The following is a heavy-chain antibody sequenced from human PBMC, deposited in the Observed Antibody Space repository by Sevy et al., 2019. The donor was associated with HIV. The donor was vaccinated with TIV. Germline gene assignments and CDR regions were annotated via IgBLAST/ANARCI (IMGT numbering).Heavy chain of an antibody. CDR1: GFTFSTYS. CDR3: ARDYNSGWRKFNLFDP. J-gene: IGHJ5*02. Sequence: GSLRLSCAASGFTFSTYSMNWVHQAPGKGLEWVSSISSTSSYIDYAYSVKGRFTISRDNAKNSLYLQMNNLRAEDTAVYYCARDYNSGWRKFNLFDPWGQGTLVTVSS. V-gene: IGHV3-21*01. D-gene: IGHD6-19*01. CDR2: ISSTSSYI.